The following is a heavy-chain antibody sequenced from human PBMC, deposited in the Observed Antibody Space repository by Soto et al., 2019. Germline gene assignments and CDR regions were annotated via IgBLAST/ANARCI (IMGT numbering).Heavy chain of an antibody. Sequence: GGSLRLSCAASGFTFSSYAMHWVRQAPGKGLEWVAVISYDGSNKYYADSVKGRFTISRDNSKNTLYLQMNSLRAEDTAVYYCARESITMIVVVIGQNFDYWGQGTLVTVSS. CDR1: GFTFSSYA. J-gene: IGHJ4*02. CDR3: ARESITMIVVVIGQNFDY. D-gene: IGHD3-22*01. CDR2: ISYDGSNK. V-gene: IGHV3-30-3*01.